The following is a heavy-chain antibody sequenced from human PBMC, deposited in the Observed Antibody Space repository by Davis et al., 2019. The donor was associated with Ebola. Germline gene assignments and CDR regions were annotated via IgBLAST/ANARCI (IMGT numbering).Heavy chain of an antibody. Sequence: MPSETLSLTCTVSGGSISDYYWSWIRQSPGKGLEWIGNIFYSGSSSYSGSTNYHSSLKSRIFISVDTSKNQFSLKLNSVTAADTAVYYCARRPDPAYVNGMDVWGQGTRVNVSS. CDR3: ARRPDPAYVNGMDV. J-gene: IGHJ6*02. V-gene: IGHV4-59*12. D-gene: IGHD1-14*01. CDR2: IFYSGSSSYSGST. CDR1: GGSISDYY.